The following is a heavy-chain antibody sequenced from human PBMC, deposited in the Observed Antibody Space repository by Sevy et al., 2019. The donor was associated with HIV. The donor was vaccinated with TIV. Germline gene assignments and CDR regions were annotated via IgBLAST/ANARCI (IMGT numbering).Heavy chain of an antibody. CDR3: AKEETTGYI. J-gene: IGHJ4*02. CDR2: ISASGGST. D-gene: IGHD3-9*01. CDR1: GFTFSSYV. Sequence: GGSLRLSCTASGFTFSSYVISWVRQAPGKGLEWVSTISASGGSTYDADSVKGRFTISRDNSKKNVYLDMNSLRAEDTAIFYCAKEETTGYIWGQGTLVTVSS. V-gene: IGHV3-23*01.